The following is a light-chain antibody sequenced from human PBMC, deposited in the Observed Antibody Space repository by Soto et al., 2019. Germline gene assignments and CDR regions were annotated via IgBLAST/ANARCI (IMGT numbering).Light chain of an antibody. CDR2: AAS. V-gene: IGKV1-39*01. CDR1: QNIANY. J-gene: IGKJ1*01. Sequence: DIQMTQSPSSLSASVGDRVTVTCRAGQNIANYLNWYQQKPGKAPKLLICAASTLESGVPSRFSGSGSGMGFTLTISSLQPEDFGTYYCQQTYSIIWTFGQGTKVDIK. CDR3: QQTYSIIWT.